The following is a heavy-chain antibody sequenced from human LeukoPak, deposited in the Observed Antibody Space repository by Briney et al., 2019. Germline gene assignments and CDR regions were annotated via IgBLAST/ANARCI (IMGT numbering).Heavy chain of an antibody. J-gene: IGHJ4*02. CDR2: INPNSGGT. Sequence: ASVKVSCKASGYTFTGYYMHWVRQAPGQGLEWMGWINPNSGGTNYAQKFQGRVTMTRDTSISTAYMELSRLRSDDTAVYYCARAPSSGWYPRVEFDYWGQGTLVTVSS. CDR1: GYTFTGYY. D-gene: IGHD6-19*01. V-gene: IGHV1-2*02. CDR3: ARAPSSGWYPRVEFDY.